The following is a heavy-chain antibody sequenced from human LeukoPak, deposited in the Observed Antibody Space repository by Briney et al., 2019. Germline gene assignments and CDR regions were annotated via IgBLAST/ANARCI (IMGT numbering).Heavy chain of an antibody. D-gene: IGHD1-26*01. CDR1: GGSISSYY. V-gene: IGHV4-59*01. Sequence: PSETLSLTCTVSGGSISSYYWSWIRQPPGKGLEWIGYIYYSGSTNYNPSLKGRVTISVDTSKNQFSLKLSSVTAADTAVYYCARANDLEDEHSGSFTFWGQGTLVTVFS. CDR3: ARANDLEDEHSGSFTF. J-gene: IGHJ4*02. CDR2: IYYSGST.